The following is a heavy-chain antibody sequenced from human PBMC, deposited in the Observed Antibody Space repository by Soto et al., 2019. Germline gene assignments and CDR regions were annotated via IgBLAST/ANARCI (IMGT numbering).Heavy chain of an antibody. CDR1: GYTFTSYG. CDR2: ISAYNGNT. CDR3: ARDRGSYALAY. D-gene: IGHD1-26*01. J-gene: IGHJ4*02. V-gene: IGHV1-18*01. Sequence: QVQLVQSGAEVKKPGASVKVSCKASGYTFTSYGITWVRQAPGQGLEWMGWISAYNGNTNYAQKLQGRVTITTDTSTSTAYMEVRSLRSDDTAVYYCARDRGSYALAYWGQGTLVTVSS.